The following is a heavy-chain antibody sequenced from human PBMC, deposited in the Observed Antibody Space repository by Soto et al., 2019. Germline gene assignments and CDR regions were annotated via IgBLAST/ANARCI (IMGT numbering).Heavy chain of an antibody. V-gene: IGHV3-53*01. J-gene: IGHJ3*02. CDR3: ASWHLREHAYDI. CDR2: LYDVDGT. CDR1: GFTVSGKKY. Sequence: DVQLVESGGGLIQPGGSLRLSCAASGFTVSGKKYLAWVRHAPGKGLEWVSALYDVDGTYYADSVKGRFTTSADSSKTIVYLQMNGLRPDDTAVYYCASWHLREHAYDIWGQGTAVTVSS. D-gene: IGHD4-17*01.